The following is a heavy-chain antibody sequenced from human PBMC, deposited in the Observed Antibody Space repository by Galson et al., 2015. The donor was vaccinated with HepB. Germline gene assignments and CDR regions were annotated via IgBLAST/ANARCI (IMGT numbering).Heavy chain of an antibody. D-gene: IGHD2-21*02. CDR1: GGSISSGGYS. CDR3: ARVKWACGGDCYSLSGIDP. V-gene: IGHV4-30-2*01. J-gene: IGHJ5*02. Sequence: TLSLTCAVSGGSISSGGYSWSWIRQPPGKGLEWIGYIYHSGSTYYNPSLKSRVTISVDRSKNQFSLKLSSVTAADTAVYYCARVKWACGGDCYSLSGIDPWGQGTLVTVSS. CDR2: IYHSGST.